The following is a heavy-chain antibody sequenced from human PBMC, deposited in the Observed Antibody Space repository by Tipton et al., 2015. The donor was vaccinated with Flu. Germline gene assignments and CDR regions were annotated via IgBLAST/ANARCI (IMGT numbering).Heavy chain of an antibody. CDR1: GYRFSDSY. Sequence: QLVQSGAEVKKPGASVRVSCKASGYRFSDSYMHWVRQAPGQGLEWMGWMNPSSGGTSYAEEFQGRFTMTWDTSISTAYIQLSGLRVDDTAVYYCASVVRATSVDYWGQGTLVIVSS. CDR3: ASVVRATSVDY. J-gene: IGHJ4*02. CDR2: MNPSSGGT. D-gene: IGHD1-26*01. V-gene: IGHV1-2*02.